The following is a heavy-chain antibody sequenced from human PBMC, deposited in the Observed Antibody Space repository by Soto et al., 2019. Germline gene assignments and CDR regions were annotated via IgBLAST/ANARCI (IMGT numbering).Heavy chain of an antibody. J-gene: IGHJ4*02. V-gene: IGHV2-5*02. D-gene: IGHD2-15*01. CDR3: AHSIRRHNCRCGNCYYFDS. CDR2: LYWDDDK. CDR1: GFSLSTSGVG. Sequence: QITLKESGPTLVKPTQNLALTCTFSGFSLSTSGVGVGWMRQPPGKAMEWLALLYWDDDKRYSPSLKTRLTIIKDTSKTQVVLIMTNMDPVDTATYYCAHSIRRHNCRCGNCYYFDSWRQGTPVTVSS.